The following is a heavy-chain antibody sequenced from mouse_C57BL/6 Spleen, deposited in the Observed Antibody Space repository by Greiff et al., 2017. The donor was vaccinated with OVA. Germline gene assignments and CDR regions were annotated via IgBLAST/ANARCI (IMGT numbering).Heavy chain of an antibody. D-gene: IGHD1-1*01. Sequence: QVQLQQPGTELVKPGASVKLSCKASGYTFTSYWMHWVKQRPGQGLEWIGNINPSNGGTNYNEKFKSKATLTVDKSSSTAYMQLSSLTSEDSAVYDGARASYCGSEGFAYWGQGTLVTVSA. V-gene: IGHV1-53*01. CDR3: ARASYCGSEGFAY. CDR1: GYTFTSYW. CDR2: INPSNGGT. J-gene: IGHJ3*01.